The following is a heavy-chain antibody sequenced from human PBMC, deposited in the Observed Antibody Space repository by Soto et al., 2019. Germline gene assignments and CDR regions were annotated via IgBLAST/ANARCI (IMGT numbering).Heavy chain of an antibody. D-gene: IGHD3-16*01. V-gene: IGHV4-34*01. CDR1: GGSFSGYY. CDR2: INHSGST. Sequence: QVQLQQWGAGLLKPSETLSLTCAVYGGSFSGYYWSWIRQPPGKGLEWIGEINHSGSTNYNPSLKSRVTISVDTSKNQFSLKLSSVTAADTAVYYCARGLWGNDAFDIWGQGTMVTVSS. CDR3: ARGLWGNDAFDI. J-gene: IGHJ3*02.